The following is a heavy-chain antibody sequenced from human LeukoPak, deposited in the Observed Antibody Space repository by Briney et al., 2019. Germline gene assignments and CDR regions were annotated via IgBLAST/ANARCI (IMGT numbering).Heavy chain of an antibody. J-gene: IGHJ4*02. CDR3: ARGRRDTQYQVFDY. CDR2: IKEDGSEK. Sequence: GGSLRLSCVASGVTFSNYWMNWVRQAPGKGLEWVANIKEDGSEKYYVDSVEGRFTISRDNAKNSLYLQMSSLRDEDTAVYYCARGRRDTQYQVFDYWGQGTLVTVSS. D-gene: IGHD2-2*01. V-gene: IGHV3-7*01. CDR1: GVTFSNYW.